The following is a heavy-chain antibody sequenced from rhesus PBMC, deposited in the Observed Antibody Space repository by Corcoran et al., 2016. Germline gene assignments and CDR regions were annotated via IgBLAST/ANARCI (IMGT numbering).Heavy chain of an antibody. Sequence: QLQLQESGPGLVKPSETLSLTCAVSGGSISSNYWSWIRQPPGKGLEWIGYITYSGSTSYNPSLKSRVTISRDTSKNQFALKLSSVTAADTAVYYCARDPPGAGTTLGYWGQGVLVTVSS. D-gene: IGHD1-20*01. V-gene: IGHV4-122*02. CDR1: GGSISSNY. CDR3: ARDPPGAGTTLGY. J-gene: IGHJ4*01. CDR2: ITYSGST.